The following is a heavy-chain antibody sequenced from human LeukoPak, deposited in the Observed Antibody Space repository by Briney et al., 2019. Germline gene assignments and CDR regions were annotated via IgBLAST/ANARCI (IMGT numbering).Heavy chain of an antibody. Sequence: GGSLRLSCAASGFTVSSNYMSWVRQAPGKGLEWVSVIYSGGSTYHAESVKGRFTISRDNSKNTLYLQMNSLRVEDTAVYYCANSPTAMVPGYWGQGTLVTVSS. CDR2: IYSGGST. CDR1: GFTVSSNY. CDR3: ANSPTAMVPGY. V-gene: IGHV3-53*01. J-gene: IGHJ4*02. D-gene: IGHD5-18*01.